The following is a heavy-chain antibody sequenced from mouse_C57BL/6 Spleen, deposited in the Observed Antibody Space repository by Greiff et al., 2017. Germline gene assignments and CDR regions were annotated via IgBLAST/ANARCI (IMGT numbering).Heavy chain of an antibody. CDR1: GYTFTSYG. CDR3: ARIYYGNAMDY. J-gene: IGHJ4*01. Sequence: ESGAELARPGASVKLSCKASGYTFTSYGISWVKQRTGQGLEWIGEIYPRSGNTYYNEKFKGKATLTADKSSSTAYMELRSLTSEDSAVYFCARIYYGNAMDYWGQGTSVTVSS. CDR2: IYPRSGNT. V-gene: IGHV1-81*01. D-gene: IGHD2-1*01.